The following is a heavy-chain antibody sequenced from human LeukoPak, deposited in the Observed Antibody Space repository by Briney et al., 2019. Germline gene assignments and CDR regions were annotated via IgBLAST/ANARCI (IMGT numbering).Heavy chain of an antibody. Sequence: GGSLRLSCTASGFIFRDYTMHWVRQAPGKGLEWVSSISSSSYIYYADSVKGRFTISRDNAKNSLYLQMNSLRAEDTAVYYCASRFRYGSGSYYFDYWGQGTLVTVSS. V-gene: IGHV3-69-1*01. CDR3: ASRFRYGSGSYYFDY. CDR2: ISSSSYI. CDR1: GFIFRDYT. D-gene: IGHD3-10*01. J-gene: IGHJ4*02.